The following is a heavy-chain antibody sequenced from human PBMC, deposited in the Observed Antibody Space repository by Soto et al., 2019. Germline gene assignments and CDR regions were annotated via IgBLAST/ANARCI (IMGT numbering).Heavy chain of an antibody. Sequence: RWSLRLSCAASVFTFSSYGMHWFRQAPGKGLEWVAVISYDGSNKYYADSVKGRFTITRDNSKNTLYLQMNSLRAEDTAVYYCANYYSGYDYVYWGQGTLVTVSS. J-gene: IGHJ4*02. CDR1: VFTFSSYG. CDR3: ANYYSGYDYVY. CDR2: ISYDGSNK. V-gene: IGHV3-30*18. D-gene: IGHD5-12*01.